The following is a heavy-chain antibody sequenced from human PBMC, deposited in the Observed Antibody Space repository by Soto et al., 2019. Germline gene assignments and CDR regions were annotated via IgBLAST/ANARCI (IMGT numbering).Heavy chain of an antibody. CDR3: AREGYYGSGSYYNGENYYYYGMDV. V-gene: IGHV1-18*01. Sequence: QVQLVQSGAEVKKPGASVKVSCKASGYTFTSYGISWVRQAPGQGLEWMGWISAYNGNTNYAQKLQGSVTMTTDTSTSTAYMELRSLRSDDTAVYYCAREGYYGSGSYYNGENYYYYGMDVWGQGTTVTVSS. D-gene: IGHD3-10*01. CDR1: GYTFTSYG. CDR2: ISAYNGNT. J-gene: IGHJ6*02.